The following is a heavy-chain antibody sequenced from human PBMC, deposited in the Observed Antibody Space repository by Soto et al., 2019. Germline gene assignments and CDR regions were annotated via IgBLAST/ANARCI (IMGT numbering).Heavy chain of an antibody. CDR3: ARDDVLCDGGRCYGVALDV. CDR1: GFTVSSKY. J-gene: IGHJ6*03. CDR2: IQSGGPT. Sequence: GGSLRLSCAASGFTVSSKYMSWVRQAPGKGLEWVSLIQSGGPTYYADSVKGRFTISRDTSENTVHLQMDSLRAEDTAVYYCARDDVLCDGGRCYGVALDVWGKGTRVTV. D-gene: IGHD2-15*01. V-gene: IGHV3-66*01.